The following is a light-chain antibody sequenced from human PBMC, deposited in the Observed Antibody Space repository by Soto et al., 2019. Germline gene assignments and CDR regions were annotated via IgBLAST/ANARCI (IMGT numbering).Light chain of an antibody. CDR2: DVT. CDR3: SSYTSSSTYV. V-gene: IGLV2-14*01. J-gene: IGLJ1*01. CDR1: SSDVGGYNY. Sequence: QCALTQPASVSGSPLQSITISCTGTSSDVGGYNYVSWYQQHPGKAPKLMIYDVTNRPSGVSNRFSGSKSGNTASLTISGLQAEDEADYYCSSYTSSSTYVFGTGTKVTVL.